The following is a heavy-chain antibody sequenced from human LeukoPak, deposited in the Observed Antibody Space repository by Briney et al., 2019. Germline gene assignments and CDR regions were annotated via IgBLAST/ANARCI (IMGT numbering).Heavy chain of an antibody. CDR2: IRYDGSNK. V-gene: IGHV3-30*02. Sequence: GGSLRLSCAASGFIFSSYGMHWVRQAPGKGLEWVAFIRYDGSNKYYADSVKGRFTISRDNSKNTLYLQMNSLRAEDTAVYYCAKGERDSSSWYQNYYYYMDVWGKGTTVTISS. D-gene: IGHD6-13*01. CDR3: AKGERDSSSWYQNYYYYMDV. J-gene: IGHJ6*03. CDR1: GFIFSSYG.